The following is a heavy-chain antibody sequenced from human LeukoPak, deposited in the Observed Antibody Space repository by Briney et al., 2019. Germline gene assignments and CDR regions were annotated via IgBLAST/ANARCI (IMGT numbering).Heavy chain of an antibody. CDR1: GFNFNIFS. V-gene: IGHV3-74*01. D-gene: IGHD6-13*01. CDR2: INGDGSSS. CDR3: ARGASRAWYEIDY. J-gene: IGHJ4*02. Sequence: GGSLRLSCTASGFNFNIFSMNWVRQTPGKGLEWVSRINGDGSSSTYADSVKGRFTISRDIAKNTLYLQMNSLGAEDTAVYYCARGASRAWYEIDYWGQGTLVTVSS.